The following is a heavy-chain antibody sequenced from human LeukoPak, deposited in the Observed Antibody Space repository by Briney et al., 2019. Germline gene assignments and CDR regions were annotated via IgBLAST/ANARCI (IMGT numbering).Heavy chain of an antibody. CDR3: ARDERLLRLGELSLYANY. D-gene: IGHD3-16*02. Sequence: ASVKVSCKASGYTFTSYAMHWVRQAPGQRLEWMGWINAGNGNTKYSQKFQGRVTITRDTSASTAYMELSSLRSEDTAVYYCARDERLLRLGELSLYANYWGQGTLVTVSS. J-gene: IGHJ4*02. V-gene: IGHV1-3*01. CDR1: GYTFTSYA. CDR2: INAGNGNT.